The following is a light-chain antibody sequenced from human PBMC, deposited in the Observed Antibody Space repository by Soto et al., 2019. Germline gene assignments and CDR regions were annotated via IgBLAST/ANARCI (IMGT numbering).Light chain of an antibody. CDR1: QTISNW. Sequence: DIQMTQSPSTLSASVGDRVTITCRASQTISNWLAWYQQKPGKAPKVLIYKASSLESGVPSRFSGSGSGTEFTLTISSLQPDDFATYYCQQYNSYSQGTFGQGTKVEIK. V-gene: IGKV1-5*03. CDR3: QQYNSYSQGT. CDR2: KAS. J-gene: IGKJ1*01.